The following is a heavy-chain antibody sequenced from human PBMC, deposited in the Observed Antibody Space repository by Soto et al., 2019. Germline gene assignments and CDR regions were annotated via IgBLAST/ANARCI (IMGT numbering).Heavy chain of an antibody. CDR2: ISYDGSSK. D-gene: IGHD1-26*01. CDR1: GFTFSSYG. Sequence: QVQLVESGGGVVQPGRSLRLSCAASGFTFSSYGMHWVRQAPGKGLEWVTVISYDGSSKYCADSVKGRFTISRDNSRNTLYLQMNSLRAEDTGVYYCARSPYSVSYLAYFDSWGQGTLVTVSS. J-gene: IGHJ4*02. V-gene: IGHV3-30*03. CDR3: ARSPYSVSYLAYFDS.